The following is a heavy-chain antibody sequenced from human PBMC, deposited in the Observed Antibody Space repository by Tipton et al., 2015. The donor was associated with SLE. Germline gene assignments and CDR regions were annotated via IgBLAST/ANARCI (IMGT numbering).Heavy chain of an antibody. CDR1: GGSVTSSYY. CDR2: IYYSGYT. Sequence: LVQPSETLSLTCTVSGGSVTSSYYWGWIRQPPGKGLEWIGNIYYSGYTYYNPSLKSRVTMSVDTSKNQLSLKLSSVTAADTAVYFCARDCDWGPLGYWGQGTLVTVSS. D-gene: IGHD7-27*01. J-gene: IGHJ4*02. V-gene: IGHV4-39*07. CDR3: ARDCDWGPLGY.